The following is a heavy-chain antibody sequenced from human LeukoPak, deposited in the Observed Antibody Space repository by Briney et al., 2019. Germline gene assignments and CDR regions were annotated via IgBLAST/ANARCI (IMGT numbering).Heavy chain of an antibody. V-gene: IGHV3-23*01. J-gene: IGHJ4*02. CDR2: ISGSGGRT. CDR1: GFTFSSYA. D-gene: IGHD3-10*01. Sequence: GGSLRLSCAASGFTFSSYAMSWVRQAPGKGLEWVSAISGSGGRTYYADSVKGRFTISRDNSKNTLYLQMNSLRAEDTAVYYCAKSPGELLWFGELVYWGQGTLVTVSS. CDR3: AKSPGELLWFGELVY.